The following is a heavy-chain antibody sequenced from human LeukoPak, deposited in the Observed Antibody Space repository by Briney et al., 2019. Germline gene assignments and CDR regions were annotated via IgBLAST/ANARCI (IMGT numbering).Heavy chain of an antibody. D-gene: IGHD3-10*01. CDR2: IYYSGST. V-gene: IGHV4-61*01. CDR1: GGSVSSSSYY. Sequence: SETLSLTCTVSGGSVSSSSYYWSWIRQPPGKGLEWIGYIYYSGSTNYNPSLKSRVTISVDTSKNQFSLKLSSVTAADTAVYYCASRRGSFDAFDIWGQGTMVTVS. J-gene: IGHJ3*02. CDR3: ASRRGSFDAFDI.